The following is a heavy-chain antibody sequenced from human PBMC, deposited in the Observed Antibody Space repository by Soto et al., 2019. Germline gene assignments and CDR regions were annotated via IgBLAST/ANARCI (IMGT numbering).Heavy chain of an antibody. D-gene: IGHD5-12*01. J-gene: IGHJ4*02. V-gene: IGHV4-31*03. Sequence: TLSLTCTVSGGSISSSDYYWSWIRQPPGKGLEWIGYIYSSGNTYYNPSLKSRLTISVDTSKNQFSLKLNSVTAADTALYYCARWLQFKRTSFDYWGQGTLVTVSS. CDR1: GGSISSSDYY. CDR2: IYSSGNT. CDR3: ARWLQFKRTSFDY.